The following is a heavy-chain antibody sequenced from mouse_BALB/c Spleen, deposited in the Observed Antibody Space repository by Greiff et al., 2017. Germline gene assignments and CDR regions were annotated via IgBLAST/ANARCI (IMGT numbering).Heavy chain of an antibody. CDR3: ARVTTAYYFDY. D-gene: IGHD1-2*01. Sequence: EVQLVESGGGLVKPGGSLKLSCAASGFTFSDYYMYWVRQTPEKRLEWVATISDGGSYTYYPDSVKGRFTNSRDNAKNNLYLQMSSLKSEDTAMYYCARVTTAYYFDYWGQGTTLTVSS. CDR2: ISDGGSYT. J-gene: IGHJ2*01. CDR1: GFTFSDYY. V-gene: IGHV5-4*02.